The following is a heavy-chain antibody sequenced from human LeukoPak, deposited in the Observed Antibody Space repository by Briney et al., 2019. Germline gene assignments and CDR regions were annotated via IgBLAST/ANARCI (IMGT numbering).Heavy chain of an antibody. CDR3: ARGVHYSYGP. V-gene: IGHV4-34*01. D-gene: IGHD5-18*01. CDR2: INHSGST. J-gene: IGHJ5*02. CDR1: GGSFSGYY. Sequence: SETLSLTCAVYGGSFSGYYWSWIRRPPGKGLEWIGEINHSGSTNYNPSLKSRVTISVDTSKNQFSLKLSSVTAADTAVYYCARGVHYSYGPWGQGTLVTVSS.